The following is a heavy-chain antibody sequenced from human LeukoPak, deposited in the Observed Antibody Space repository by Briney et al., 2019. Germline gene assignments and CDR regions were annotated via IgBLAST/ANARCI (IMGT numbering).Heavy chain of an antibody. D-gene: IGHD5-18*01. Sequence: GRSLRLSCAASGFTFSSYDMHWVRQAPGKGLEWVAVIWYDGSNKYYADSVKGRFTISRDNSKNTLYLQMNSLRAEDTAVYYCARDFDYTAMVSFGSGSYYYGMDVWGQGTTVTVSS. CDR3: ARDFDYTAMVSFGSGSYYYGMDV. CDR2: IWYDGSNK. J-gene: IGHJ6*02. V-gene: IGHV3-33*01. CDR1: GFTFSSYD.